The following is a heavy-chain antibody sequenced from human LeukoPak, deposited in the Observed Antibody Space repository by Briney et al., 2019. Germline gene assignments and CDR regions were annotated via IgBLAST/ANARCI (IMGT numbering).Heavy chain of an antibody. CDR1: GFTFSSYG. V-gene: IGHV3-33*01. CDR2: IWYDGSNK. Sequence: PGRSLRLSCAASGFTFSSYGMHWVRQAPGKGLEWVAVIWYDGSNKYYADSVKGRFTISRDNSKNTLYLQMNSLRAEDTAVYYCARDPAGSTSFDYWGQGTLVTVSS. CDR3: ARDPAGSTSFDY. J-gene: IGHJ4*02. D-gene: IGHD2-2*01.